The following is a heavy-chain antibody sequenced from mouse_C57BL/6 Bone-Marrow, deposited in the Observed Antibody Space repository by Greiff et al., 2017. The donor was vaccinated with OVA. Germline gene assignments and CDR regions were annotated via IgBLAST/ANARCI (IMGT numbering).Heavy chain of an antibody. CDR1: GFTFSSYA. V-gene: IGHV5-4*03. CDR3: ARALPDNY. J-gene: IGHJ2*01. D-gene: IGHD5-5*01. Sequence: EVKLMESGGGLVKPGGSLKLSCAASGFTFSSYAMSWVRQTPEKRLEWVATISDGGSYTYYPDNVKGRFTISRDNAKNNLYLQMSHLKSEDTAMYYCARALPDNYWGQGTTLTVSS. CDR2: ISDGGSYT.